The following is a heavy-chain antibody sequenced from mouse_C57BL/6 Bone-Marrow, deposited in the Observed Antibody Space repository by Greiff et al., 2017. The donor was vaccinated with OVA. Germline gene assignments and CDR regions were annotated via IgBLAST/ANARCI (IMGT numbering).Heavy chain of an antibody. CDR1: GFTFTDYG. Sequence: EVQRVESGGGLVKPGGSLKLSCAASGFTFTDYGMHWVRQAPEKGLEWVAYISSGSSTNYYADTVEGRFTISRDNAKNTLFLQMSRLRSEDTAMYYCARECGDALAYWGQGTPVTVSA. D-gene: IGHD6-1*01. CDR3: ARECGDALAY. V-gene: IGHV5-17*01. CDR2: ISSGSSTN. J-gene: IGHJ3*01.